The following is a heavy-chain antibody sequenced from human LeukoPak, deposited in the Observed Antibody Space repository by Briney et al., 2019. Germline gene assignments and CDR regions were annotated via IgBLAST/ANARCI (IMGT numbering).Heavy chain of an antibody. D-gene: IGHD3-9*01. CDR1: GGSISSSSYY. V-gene: IGHV4-39*07. CDR3: ARGRYFDWLLYYFDY. Sequence: SETLSLTCTVSGGSISSSSYYWGWIRQPPGKGLEWIGSIYYSGSTYYNPSLKSRVTISVDTSKNQFSLKLSSVTAADTAVYYCARGRYFDWLLYYFDYWGQGTLVTVSS. CDR2: IYYSGST. J-gene: IGHJ4*02.